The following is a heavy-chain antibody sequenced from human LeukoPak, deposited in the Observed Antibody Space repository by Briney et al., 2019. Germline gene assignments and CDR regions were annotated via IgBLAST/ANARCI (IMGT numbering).Heavy chain of an antibody. J-gene: IGHJ4*02. V-gene: IGHV4-39*01. CDR1: SGSISSIAYY. CDR2: TYYSGST. Sequence: SETLSLTCTVSSGSISSIAYYWGWIRQPPGKGLEWIGSTYYSGSTYSSLKSRVTISVDTSKNQFSLKLSSVTAADTAVYYCARLVFGMDYLDYWGQGTLVTVSS. CDR3: ARLVFGMDYLDY. D-gene: IGHD3-3*01.